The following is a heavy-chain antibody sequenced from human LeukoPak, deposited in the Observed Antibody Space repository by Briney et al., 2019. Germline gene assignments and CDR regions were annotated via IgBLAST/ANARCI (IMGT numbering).Heavy chain of an antibody. CDR1: GFTFSSHS. CDR2: ISSSSSYI. CDR3: AELGITMSGGD. J-gene: IGHJ6*04. Sequence: GGSLRLSCAASGFTFSSHSMNWARQAPGKGLEWVSSISSSSSYIYYADSVKGRFTISRDNAKNSLYLQMNSLRAEDTAVYYCAELGITMSGGDWGKGTTVTISS. D-gene: IGHD3-10*02. V-gene: IGHV3-21*01.